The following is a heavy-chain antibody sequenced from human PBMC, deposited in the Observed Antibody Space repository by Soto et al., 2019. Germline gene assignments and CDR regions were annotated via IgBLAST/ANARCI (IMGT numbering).Heavy chain of an antibody. CDR3: ARGPRRSGWYWFDP. J-gene: IGHJ5*02. CDR2: IYHSGST. V-gene: IGHV4-30-2*01. D-gene: IGHD6-19*01. CDR1: GGSISSGGYS. Sequence: SETLSLTCAVSGGSISSGGYSWSWIRQPPGKGLEWIGYIYHSGSTYYNPSLKSRVTISVDRSKNQFSLKLSSVTAADTAVYYCARGPRRSGWYWFDPWGQGTLVTVSS.